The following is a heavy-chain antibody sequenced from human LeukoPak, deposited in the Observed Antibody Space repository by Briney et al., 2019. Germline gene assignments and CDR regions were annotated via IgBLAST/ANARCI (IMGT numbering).Heavy chain of an antibody. Sequence: GGSLRLSCAASGFTFNAFWMHWVRQAPGKGLVWVSRINSDGSSIAYADYVKGRFTIPRDNAKNTLYLQMNSLKAEDAAVYYCARGLVHDTSGYYSDYWGQGTLVTVSS. D-gene: IGHD3-22*01. CDR2: INSDGSSI. CDR1: GFTFNAFW. CDR3: ARGLVHDTSGYYSDY. V-gene: IGHV3-74*01. J-gene: IGHJ4*02.